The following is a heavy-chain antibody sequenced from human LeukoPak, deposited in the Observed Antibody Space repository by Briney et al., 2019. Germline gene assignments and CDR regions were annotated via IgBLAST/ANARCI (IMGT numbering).Heavy chain of an antibody. CDR2: IDQSGGRN. CDR1: GFTFSRFW. D-gene: IGHD3-16*01. V-gene: IGHV3-7*05. CDR3: ARDVEGGTFDI. Sequence: GGSLRLSCAASGFTFSRFWMNWVRQAPGRGLEWVANIDQSGGRNNYVDSVKGRSTISRDNAKNSLFLEMSSLRADDTAVYFCARDVEGGTFDIWGQGTTVTVSS. J-gene: IGHJ3*02.